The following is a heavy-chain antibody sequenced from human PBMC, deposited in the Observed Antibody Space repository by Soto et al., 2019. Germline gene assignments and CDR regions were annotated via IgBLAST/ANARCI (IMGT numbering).Heavy chain of an antibody. CDR3: ARDMEYYDILTGYSLDY. Sequence: QVQLVESGGGVVQPGRSLRLSCAASGFTFSSYGMHWVRQAPGKGLEWVAVIWYDGSIKYYADSVKGRFTISRDNSKNTLYLQMNSLRAEDTAVYYCARDMEYYDILTGYSLDYWGQGTLVTVSS. CDR1: GFTFSSYG. V-gene: IGHV3-33*01. J-gene: IGHJ4*02. CDR2: IWYDGSIK. D-gene: IGHD3-9*01.